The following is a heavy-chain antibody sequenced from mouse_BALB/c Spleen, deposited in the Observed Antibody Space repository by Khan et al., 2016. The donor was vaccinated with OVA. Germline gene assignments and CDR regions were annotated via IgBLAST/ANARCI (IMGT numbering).Heavy chain of an antibody. J-gene: IGHJ3*01. CDR2: IDPYDSET. Sequence: QVQLKQSGAELVRPGASVKLSCEASGYTFTSYWMNWVKQSPEQGLEWIGRIDPYDSETHYNQNFKDKAILTVDKSSSTAYMQLSSLTSKDSAVYFCARNPFAYWGQGTLVTVSA. CDR3: ARNPFAY. V-gene: IGHV1-52*01. CDR1: GYTFTSYW.